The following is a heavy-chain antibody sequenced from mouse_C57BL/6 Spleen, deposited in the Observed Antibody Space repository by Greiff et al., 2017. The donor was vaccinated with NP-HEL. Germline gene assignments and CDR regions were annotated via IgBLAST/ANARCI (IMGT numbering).Heavy chain of an antibody. Sequence: VQLQESGAELVKPGASVKLSCKASGYTFTEYTIHWVKQRSGQGLEWIGWFYPGSGSIKYNEKFKDKATLTADKSSSTVYMELSRLTSEDSAVYFCARHHEERVLLRYWYFDVWGTGTTVTVSS. D-gene: IGHD1-1*01. CDR2: FYPGSGSI. CDR3: ARHHEERVLLRYWYFDV. CDR1: GYTFTEYT. J-gene: IGHJ1*03. V-gene: IGHV1-62-2*01.